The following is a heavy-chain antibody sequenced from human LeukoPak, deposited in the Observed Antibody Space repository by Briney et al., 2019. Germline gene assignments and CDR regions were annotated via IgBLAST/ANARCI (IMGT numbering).Heavy chain of an antibody. CDR2: ISSDGITT. J-gene: IGHJ4*02. D-gene: IGHD1-26*01. Sequence: PGGSLRLSCAASGFTFSSYWMYWVRQAPGKGLVWVSRISSDGITTNYAGAVEGRFTMSRDNAKNTLFLQMNTLRAEDTAVYYCVRGLGELPTYWGQGTLVTVSS. CDR3: VRGLGELPTY. CDR1: GFTFSSYW. V-gene: IGHV3-74*01.